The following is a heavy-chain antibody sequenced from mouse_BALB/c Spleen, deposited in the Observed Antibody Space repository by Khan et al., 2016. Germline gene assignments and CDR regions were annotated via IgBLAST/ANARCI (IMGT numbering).Heavy chain of an antibody. Sequence: EVELVESGGGLVQPGGSRKLSCAASGFTFSSFGMHWVRQAPEKGLEWVAYISSGSSTIYYADTVKGRFTISRDNPKNTLFLQMTSLRYEDTAMYYCARSPRYGNYAMDYWGQGTSVTVSS. CDR2: ISSGSSTI. CDR1: GFTFSSFG. J-gene: IGHJ4*01. V-gene: IGHV5-17*02. CDR3: ARSPRYGNYAMDY. D-gene: IGHD2-10*02.